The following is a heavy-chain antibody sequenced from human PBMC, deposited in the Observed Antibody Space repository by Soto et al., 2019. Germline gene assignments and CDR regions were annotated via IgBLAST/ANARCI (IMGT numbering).Heavy chain of an antibody. Sequence: QVHLAESGGGVVQPGNSLTLSCAASGFSVSTHVIHWVRQVPGKGLEWVAVLWYDGSSEYYADSVKGRFTISRDNSKNMMYLQMNNLRVEDTAIYYCARVPRFDTWYFDYWGPGTKATVSS. CDR2: LWYDGSSE. CDR3: ARVPRFDTWYFDY. J-gene: IGHJ4*02. CDR1: GFSVSTHV. D-gene: IGHD6-13*01. V-gene: IGHV3-33*01.